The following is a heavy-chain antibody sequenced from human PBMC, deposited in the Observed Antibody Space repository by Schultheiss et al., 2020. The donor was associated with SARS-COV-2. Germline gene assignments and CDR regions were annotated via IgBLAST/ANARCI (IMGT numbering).Heavy chain of an antibody. D-gene: IGHD2-2*01. V-gene: IGHV3-74*01. CDR2: INSDGSST. CDR3: AKDSLGYCSSTSCPNWFDP. J-gene: IGHJ5*02. CDR1: GFTFSSYA. Sequence: GGSLRLSCAASGFTFSSYAMHWVRQAPGKGLEWVSRINSDGSSTSYADSVKGRFTISRDNAKNTLYLQMNSLRAEDTAVYYCAKDSLGYCSSTSCPNWFDPWGQGTLVTVSS.